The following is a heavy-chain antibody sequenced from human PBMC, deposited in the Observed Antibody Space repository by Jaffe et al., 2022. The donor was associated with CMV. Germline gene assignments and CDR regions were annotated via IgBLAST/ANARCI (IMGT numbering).Heavy chain of an antibody. J-gene: IGHJ5*02. CDR3: ANSGLVYGQRGWFDP. Sequence: QVQLVESGGGLVKAGGSLRLSCAASGFTFSDYQMSWIRQAPGKGLEWISYISSSGSTVYYADSVKGRFTISRDNAKNSLYLDINSLRAEDTAVYYCANSGLVYGQRGWFDPWGLGTLLTVSP. V-gene: IGHV3-11*01. CDR1: GFTFSDYQ. CDR2: ISSSGSTV. D-gene: IGHD3-10*01.